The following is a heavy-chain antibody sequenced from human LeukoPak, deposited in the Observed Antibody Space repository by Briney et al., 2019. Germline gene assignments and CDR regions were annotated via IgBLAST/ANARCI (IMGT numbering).Heavy chain of an antibody. CDR2: ISYDGSNK. V-gene: IGHV3-30*18. CDR1: GFTFSSYG. D-gene: IGHD3-10*01. CDR3: AKGAGSGSCYNEGGNWFDP. J-gene: IGHJ5*02. Sequence: GGSLRLSCAASGFTFSSYGMHWVRQAPGKGLEWVAVISYDGSNKYYADSVKGRFTISRDNSKNTLYLQMNSLRAEDTAVYYCAKGAGSGSCYNEGGNWFDPWGQGTLVTVSS.